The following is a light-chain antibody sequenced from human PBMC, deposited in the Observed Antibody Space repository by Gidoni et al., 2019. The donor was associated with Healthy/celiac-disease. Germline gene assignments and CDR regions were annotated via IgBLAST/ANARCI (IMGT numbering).Light chain of an antibody. CDR1: SLRSYY. CDR3: NSRDSSGNHLEV. Sequence: SSELTQDPSVSVSLGQTVRITCQGDSLRSYYASWYQQKPGQALVLVIYGKNNRPSGIPDRFSVSSSGNTAPLTITGAQAEDEADYYCNSRDSSGNHLEVFGTGTKVTVL. J-gene: IGLJ1*01. V-gene: IGLV3-19*01. CDR2: GKN.